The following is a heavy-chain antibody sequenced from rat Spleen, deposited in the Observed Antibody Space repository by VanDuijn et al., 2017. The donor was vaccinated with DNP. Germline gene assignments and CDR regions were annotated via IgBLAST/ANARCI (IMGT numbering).Heavy chain of an antibody. J-gene: IGHJ1*01. CDR2: ISSSGVGP. D-gene: IGHD1-1*01. CDR1: GFTFSNYD. V-gene: IGHV5-25*01. CDR3: ARQGYYTAYWYYDF. Sequence: EVQLVESGGDLVEPGRSLKLSCAASGFTFSNYDMDWVRKATTKVLEWVAYISSSGVGPDYRDSVKGRFAVSRDKTKSTLYLQMDSLRSEDTATYYCARQGYYTAYWYYDFWGPGTMVTVSS.